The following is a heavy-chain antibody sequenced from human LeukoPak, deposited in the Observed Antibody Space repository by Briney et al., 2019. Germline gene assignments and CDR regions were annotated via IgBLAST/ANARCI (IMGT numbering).Heavy chain of an antibody. CDR2: IYHSGST. CDR3: AREARSGWYGDYYYGMDV. CDR1: GYSISSGYY. Sequence: SETLSLTCTVSGYSISSGYYWGWIRPPPGKGLEWIGSIYHSGSTYYNPSLKSRVTISVDTSKNQFSLKLSSVTAADTAVYYCAREARSGWYGDYYYGMDVWGQGTTVTVSS. D-gene: IGHD6-19*01. V-gene: IGHV4-38-2*02. J-gene: IGHJ6*02.